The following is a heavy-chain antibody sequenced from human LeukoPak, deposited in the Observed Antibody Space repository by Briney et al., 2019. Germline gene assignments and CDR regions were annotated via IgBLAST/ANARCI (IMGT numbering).Heavy chain of an antibody. D-gene: IGHD2-2*02. CDR1: GLTFSGYS. J-gene: IGHJ5*02. CDR2: IKQDGSEK. CDR3: AGSCSSTSCYTGWFDP. Sequence: GGSLRLSCTASGLTFSGYSMNWVRQAPGKGLEWVANIKQDGSEKYYVDSVKGRFTISRDNAKNSLYLQMNSLRAEDTAVYYCAGSCSSTSCYTGWFDPWGQGTLVTVSS. V-gene: IGHV3-7*01.